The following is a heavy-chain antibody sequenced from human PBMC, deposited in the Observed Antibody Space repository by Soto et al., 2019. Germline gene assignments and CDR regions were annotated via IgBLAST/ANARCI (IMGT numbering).Heavy chain of an antibody. CDR1: GFTFSNAW. D-gene: IGHD3-10*01. J-gene: IGHJ4*02. Sequence: EVQLVESGGGLVKPGGSLRLSCAASGFTFSNAWMSWVRQAPGKGLEWVGRIKSKTDGGTTDYAAPVKGRFTISRDDAKNTLYLQMNSLKTEDTAVYYCTTGDPYVYGSGSYYLFDYWGQGTLVTVSS. V-gene: IGHV3-15*01. CDR2: IKSKTDGGTT. CDR3: TTGDPYVYGSGSYYLFDY.